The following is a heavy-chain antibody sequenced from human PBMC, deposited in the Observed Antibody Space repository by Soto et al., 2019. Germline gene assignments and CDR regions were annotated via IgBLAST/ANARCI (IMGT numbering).Heavy chain of an antibody. V-gene: IGHV1-2*02. Sequence: ASVKVSCKASGYTFTGYYMHWVRQAPGQGLEWMGWINPNSGGTNYAQKFQGRVTMTRDTSISTAYMELSRLRSDDTAVYSFAKFPTSRYGSGSYYFDYWGQGTLVTVSS. D-gene: IGHD3-10*01. CDR1: GYTFTGYY. CDR3: AKFPTSRYGSGSYYFDY. CDR2: INPNSGGT. J-gene: IGHJ4*02.